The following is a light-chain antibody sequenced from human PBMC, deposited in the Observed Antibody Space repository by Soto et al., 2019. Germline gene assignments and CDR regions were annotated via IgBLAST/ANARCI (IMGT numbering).Light chain of an antibody. CDR2: AAS. V-gene: IGKV1-39*01. Sequence: DIQMTQSPSSLSASVGDRVTITCRASQSISSYLNWYQQKPGKAPKLLIYAASSLQSGVPSRFSGSGSGTDCTLTISSLQPADFATYYCQQSYSTLFTFGPGTKVDIK. CDR3: QQSYSTLFT. CDR1: QSISSY. J-gene: IGKJ3*01.